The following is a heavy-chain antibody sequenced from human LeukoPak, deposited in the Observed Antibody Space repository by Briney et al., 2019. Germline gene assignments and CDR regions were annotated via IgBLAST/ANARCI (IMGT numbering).Heavy chain of an antibody. D-gene: IGHD4-11*01. CDR3: ARGSNYYGMDV. V-gene: IGHV3-21*01. Sequence: XGSLRLSCAASGFTFSSYSMNWVRQAPGKGLEWVSSTSSSSSYIYYADSVKGRFTISRDNAKNSLYLQMNSLRAEDTAVYYCARGSNYYGMDVWGQGTTVTVSS. CDR2: TSSSSSYI. CDR1: GFTFSSYS. J-gene: IGHJ6*02.